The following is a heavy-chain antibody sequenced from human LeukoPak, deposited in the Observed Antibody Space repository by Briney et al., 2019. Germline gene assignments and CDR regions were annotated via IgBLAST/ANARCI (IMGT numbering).Heavy chain of an antibody. CDR2: ISGSGGST. D-gene: IGHD3-22*01. Sequence: GGSLRLSCAASGFTFSSYAMSWVRQAPGKGLEWVSAISGSGGSTYYADSVKGRFTISRDNSKNTLYLQTNSLGAEDTAVYYCAKRDYDDYFDYWGQGTLVTVSS. J-gene: IGHJ4*02. CDR1: GFTFSSYA. V-gene: IGHV3-23*01. CDR3: AKRDYDDYFDY.